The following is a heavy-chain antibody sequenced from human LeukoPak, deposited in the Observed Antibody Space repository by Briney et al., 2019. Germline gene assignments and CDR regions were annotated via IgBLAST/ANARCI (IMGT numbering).Heavy chain of an antibody. CDR1: GGTFGSYT. J-gene: IGHJ5*02. CDR2: ISTYNGNT. Sequence: VASVKVSCKASGGTFGSYTLSWVRQAPGQGLEGLGWISTYNGNTNYAQKLQGRVTMTTDTSTSTAYMELRSLRSDDTAVYYCARDQDRAYYDILTGYGTGWFDPWGQGTLVTVSS. CDR3: ARDQDRAYYDILTGYGTGWFDP. V-gene: IGHV1-18*01. D-gene: IGHD3-9*01.